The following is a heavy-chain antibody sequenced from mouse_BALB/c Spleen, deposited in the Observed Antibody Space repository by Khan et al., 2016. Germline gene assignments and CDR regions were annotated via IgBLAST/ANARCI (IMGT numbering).Heavy chain of an antibody. CDR1: GYNFKNYG. D-gene: IGHD1-1*01. CDR2: INNYSGES. J-gene: IGHJ1*01. CDR3: ARYRYYYGSSRYFEV. V-gene: IGHV9-3-1*01. Sequence: QFQLVQSGPELKKPGKTVKISCKASGYNFKNYGMNWVKQDPGKGLKWMGWINNYSGESTYADDFKGRFAFSLEHSANTAYLQINNLKNEDTSTYFCARYRYYYGSSRYFEVWGAGTTVTVSS.